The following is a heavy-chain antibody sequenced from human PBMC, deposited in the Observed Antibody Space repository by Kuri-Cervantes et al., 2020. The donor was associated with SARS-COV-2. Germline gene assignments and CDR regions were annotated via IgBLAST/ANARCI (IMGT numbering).Heavy chain of an antibody. CDR3: AREGYYEPTDMDV. CDR2: ISSSGITI. CDR1: GFTFSSYV. V-gene: IGHV3-48*03. D-gene: IGHD3-22*01. J-gene: IGHJ6*02. Sequence: GESLKISCAASGFTFSSYVMNWVRQAPGKGLEWVSYISSSGITIYYADSVKGRFTISRDNAKNSLYLQMNSLRAEDTALYYCAREGYYEPTDMDVWGQGTTVTVSS.